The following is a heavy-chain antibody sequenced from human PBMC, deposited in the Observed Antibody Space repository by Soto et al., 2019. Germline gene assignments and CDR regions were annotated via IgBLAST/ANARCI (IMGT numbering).Heavy chain of an antibody. J-gene: IGHJ4*02. D-gene: IGHD3-22*01. V-gene: IGHV1-18*01. CDR2: ISGYNGNT. CDR1: GYTFTSYG. CDR3: ARDDSSGYREPDFEY. Sequence: SVKGSCKASGYTFTSYGISLVRHAPGQVLEWMGWISGYNGNTNYAQKLQGRVPMTTDPSTSTAYMELRSLRSDHPAVYYCARDDSSGYREPDFEYWGPGTLHNVSS.